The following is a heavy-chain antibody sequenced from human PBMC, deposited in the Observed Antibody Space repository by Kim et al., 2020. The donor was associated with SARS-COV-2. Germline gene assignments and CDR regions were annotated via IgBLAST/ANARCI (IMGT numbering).Heavy chain of an antibody. V-gene: IGHV3-48*03. CDR2: T. D-gene: IGHD1-26*01. CDR3: TRDNHQVGDFDS. J-gene: IGHJ4*02. Sequence: TDYADAVRGRFTISRDNARKSLDLQMNSLRADDTALYYCTRDNHQVGDFDSWGQGTLVTVSS.